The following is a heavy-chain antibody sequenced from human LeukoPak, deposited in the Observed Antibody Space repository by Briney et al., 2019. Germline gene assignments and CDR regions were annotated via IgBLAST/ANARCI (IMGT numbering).Heavy chain of an antibody. CDR3: ARQNSYGYYFDY. CDR1: GFTFSSYW. CDR2: INSDGSST. D-gene: IGHD5-18*01. V-gene: IGHV3-74*01. Sequence: PGGSLRLSCAASGFTFSSYWMHWVRQAPGKGLVWVSRINSDGSSTSYADSVKGRFTISRDNSKNTLYLQMNSLRAEDTAVYYCARQNSYGYYFDYWGQGTLVTVSS. J-gene: IGHJ4*02.